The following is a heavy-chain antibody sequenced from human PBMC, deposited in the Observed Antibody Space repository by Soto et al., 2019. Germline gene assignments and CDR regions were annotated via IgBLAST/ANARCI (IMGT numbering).Heavy chain of an antibody. CDR3: ARGNLNLRFLEWLPNYFDY. D-gene: IGHD3-3*01. J-gene: IGHJ4*02. Sequence: ASVKVSCKASGYTFTSYGISWVRQAPGQGLEWMGWISAYNGNTNYAQKLQGRVTMTTDTSTSTAYMELRSPRSDDTAVYYCARGNLNLRFLEWLPNYFDYWGQGTLVTVSS. CDR1: GYTFTSYG. V-gene: IGHV1-18*04. CDR2: ISAYNGNT.